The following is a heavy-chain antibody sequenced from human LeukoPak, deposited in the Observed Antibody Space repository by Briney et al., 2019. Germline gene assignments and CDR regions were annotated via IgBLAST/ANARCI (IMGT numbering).Heavy chain of an antibody. CDR2: THYSGST. Sequence: KPSETLSLTCTVSGGSITNYYWSWIRQPPGKGLEWIGSTHYSGSTNYNPSLKSRVTISVDTSRNQFSLKLTSMTAADTAVYYCARGFGAVNRGPSFDYWGQGTLVTVSS. J-gene: IGHJ4*02. CDR3: ARGFGAVNRGPSFDY. CDR1: GGSITNYY. V-gene: IGHV4-59*13. D-gene: IGHD3-16*01.